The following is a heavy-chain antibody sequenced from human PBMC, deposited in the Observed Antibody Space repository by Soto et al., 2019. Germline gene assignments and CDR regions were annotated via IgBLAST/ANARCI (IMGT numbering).Heavy chain of an antibody. V-gene: IGHV4-39*01. D-gene: IGHD4-17*01. CDR1: GGSISSRSYY. Sequence: QLQLQESGPGLVKPSETLSLTCTVSGGSISSRSYYWGWIRQPPGKGLEWIGSIYYSGSTYYNPSLKSRVTISVDTSKNQFSLKLSSVTAADTAVYYCASRSFDYGDYKIDYWGQGTLVTVSS. J-gene: IGHJ4*02. CDR2: IYYSGST. CDR3: ASRSFDYGDYKIDY.